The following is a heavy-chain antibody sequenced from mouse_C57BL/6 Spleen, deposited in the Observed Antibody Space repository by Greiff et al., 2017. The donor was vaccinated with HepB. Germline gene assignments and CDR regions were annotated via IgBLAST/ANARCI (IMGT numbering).Heavy chain of an antibody. CDR3: ARDYYGSSPRYFDV. D-gene: IGHD1-1*01. CDR2: IDPSDSET. V-gene: IGHV1-52*01. CDR1: GYTFTSYW. J-gene: IGHJ1*03. Sequence: VKLQQPGAELVRPGSSVKLSCKASGYTFTSYWMHWVKQRPIQGLEWIGNIDPSDSETHYNQKFKDKATLTVDKSSSTAYMQLSSLTSEDSAVYYCARDYYGSSPRYFDVWGTGTTVTVSS.